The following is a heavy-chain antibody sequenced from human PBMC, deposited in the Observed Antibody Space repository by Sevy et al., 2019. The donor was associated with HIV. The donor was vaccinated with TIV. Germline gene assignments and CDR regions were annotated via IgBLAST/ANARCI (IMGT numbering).Heavy chain of an antibody. CDR2: IYPGDSET. D-gene: IGHD1-26*01. CDR1: GYSFTAYW. V-gene: IGHV5-51*01. J-gene: IGHJ3*02. Sequence: GESLKISCKGSGYSFTAYWIDWVRQVPGKGLEWMGTIYPGDSETRYSPSVQGQVTISADKSLTTAYLQWSSLKASDTAVYYCAGPTGLKVGIDFCTLDIWGQGTMVTVSS. CDR3: AGPTGLKVGIDFCTLDI.